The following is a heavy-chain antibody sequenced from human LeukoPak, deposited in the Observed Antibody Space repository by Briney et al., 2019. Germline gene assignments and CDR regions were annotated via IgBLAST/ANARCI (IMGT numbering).Heavy chain of an antibody. Sequence: QAGGSLRLSCAASGFTFSSYGMPWVRQAPGKGLEWVAVIWYDGSNKYYADSVKGRFTISRDNSKNTLYLQMNSLRAEDTAVYYCARVLRGLWFGELLGFDYWGQGTLVTVSS. D-gene: IGHD3-10*01. CDR2: IWYDGSNK. CDR3: ARVLRGLWFGELLGFDY. J-gene: IGHJ4*02. V-gene: IGHV3-33*01. CDR1: GFTFSSYG.